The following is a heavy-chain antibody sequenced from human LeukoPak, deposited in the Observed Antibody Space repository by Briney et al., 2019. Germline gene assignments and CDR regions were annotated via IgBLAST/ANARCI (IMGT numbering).Heavy chain of an antibody. D-gene: IGHD3-10*01. CDR1: GGSISSCSYY. J-gene: IGHJ1*01. CDR3: ARHGSYFQH. CDR2: IYYSGST. Sequence: PSETLSLTCTVSGGSISSCSYYWGWIRQPPGKGLEWIGSIYYSGSTYYNPSLKSRVTISVDTSKNQFSLKLSSVTAADTAVYCFARHGSYFQHWGQGTLVTVSS. V-gene: IGHV4-39*01.